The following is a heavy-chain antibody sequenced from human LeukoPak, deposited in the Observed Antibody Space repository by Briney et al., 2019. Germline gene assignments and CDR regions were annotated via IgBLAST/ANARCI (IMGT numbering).Heavy chain of an antibody. J-gene: IGHJ4*02. D-gene: IGHD1-1*01. V-gene: IGHV4-34*01. Sequence: PSETLSLTCAVYGGSFSGYYWSWIRQPPGKGLEWIGEINHSGSTNYNPSLKSRVTISVDTSKNQFSLKLSSVTAADTAVYYCAGEWYNWNGFDYWGQGTLVTVSS. CDR1: GGSFSGYY. CDR2: INHSGST. CDR3: AGEWYNWNGFDY.